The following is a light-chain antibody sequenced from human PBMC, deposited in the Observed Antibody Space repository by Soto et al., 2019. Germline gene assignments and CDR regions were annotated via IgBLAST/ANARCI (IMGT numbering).Light chain of an antibody. CDR2: GAS. CDR3: HQYGSSPPT. CDR1: QSVSSSY. Sequence: EIVLTQSPGTLSLSPGERATLSCRASQSVSSSYLAWYQQKPGQAPRLLIYGASSRATAIPDRFSGSGSGTDFTLTISRLEPEDFAVYYCHQYGSSPPTFGPGTKVDIK. V-gene: IGKV3-20*01. J-gene: IGKJ3*01.